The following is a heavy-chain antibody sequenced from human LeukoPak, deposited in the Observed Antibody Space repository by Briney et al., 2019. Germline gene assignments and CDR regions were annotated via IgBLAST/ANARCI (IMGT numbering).Heavy chain of an antibody. J-gene: IGHJ4*02. CDR2: ISSSSSYI. V-gene: IGHV3-21*06. Sequence: GGSLRLSCAASGFTFSSYSITWVRQAPGKGLEWVSSISSSSSYIYYADSVKGRFTISRDNAKNSLYLQMNGLRAEDTAVYYCARDSIVGADRGGCWGQGTLVTVSS. CDR1: GFTFSSYS. D-gene: IGHD1-26*01. CDR3: ARDSIVGADRGGC.